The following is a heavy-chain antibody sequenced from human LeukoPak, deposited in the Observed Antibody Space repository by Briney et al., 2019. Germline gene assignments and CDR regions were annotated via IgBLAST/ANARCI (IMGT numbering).Heavy chain of an antibody. J-gene: IGHJ4*02. CDR2: IYTSGST. V-gene: IGHV4-4*07. D-gene: IGHD3-9*01. CDR3: AGSTPDILTGYEYFDY. Sequence: SETLSLTCTVSGGSISNYYWNWIRQPAGKGLEWIGRIYTSGSTTSTPSLKSRVTISVDTSKNQFSLKLSSVTAADTAVYYCAGSTPDILTGYEYFDYWGQGTLVTVSS. CDR1: GGSISNYY.